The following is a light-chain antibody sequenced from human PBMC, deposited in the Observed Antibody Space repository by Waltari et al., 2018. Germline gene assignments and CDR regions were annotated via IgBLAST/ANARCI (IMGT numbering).Light chain of an antibody. CDR1: QNISSD. CDR2: VAS. J-gene: IGKJ1*01. Sequence: EIVMTQSPATLSVSPGERATLSCRASQNISSDLARYQQKPGQAPRLLIYVASTRATGIPDRFSGSGSGTEFTLTISSLQSEDFAVYYCQQYYRWWTFGLGTKVERK. CDR3: QQYYRWWT. V-gene: IGKV3-15*01.